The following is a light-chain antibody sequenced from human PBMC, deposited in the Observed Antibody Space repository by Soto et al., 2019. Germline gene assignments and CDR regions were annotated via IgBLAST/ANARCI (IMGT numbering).Light chain of an antibody. CDR3: QQRSI. CDR1: QSVSSY. CDR2: DAS. J-gene: IGKJ5*01. V-gene: IGKV3-11*01. Sequence: VLTQSIATLSLSPGERPTLSCRASQSVSSYLAWYQQKPGQAPRLLIYDASNRATGIPARFSGSGSGTDFTLTISSLEPEDFAVYYCQQRSIFGQGTRLEIK.